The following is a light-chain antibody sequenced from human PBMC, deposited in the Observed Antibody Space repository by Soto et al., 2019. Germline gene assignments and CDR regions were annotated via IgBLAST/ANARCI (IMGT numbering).Light chain of an antibody. CDR1: QTVTSNY. CDR3: QQYGNTPWT. CDR2: GAS. V-gene: IGKV3-20*01. J-gene: IGKJ1*01. Sequence: EIMLTQSPGTLSLSPGERVTLSCRASQTVTSNYLAWYQQRPGQAPRLLIYGASSRATGVPERFSGGGSGTDFTLTISSLEPEDCAFYFGQQYGNTPWTFGQGATVEIK.